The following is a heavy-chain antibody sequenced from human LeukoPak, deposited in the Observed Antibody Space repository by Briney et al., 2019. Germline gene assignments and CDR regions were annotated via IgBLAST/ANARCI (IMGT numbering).Heavy chain of an antibody. V-gene: IGHV4-39*02. Sequence: PSETLSLTCTVSGDSVSSSSYYWGWIRQPPGKGLEWIASTSYSGTTGYTPSLQSRVTISVDTSKNQFSLKLNSVTAADTAVYYCARESYTSGHTGGWFDPWGQGTLVTVSS. J-gene: IGHJ5*02. CDR2: TSYSGTT. CDR3: ARESYTSGHTGGWFDP. CDR1: GDSVSSSSYY. D-gene: IGHD6-19*01.